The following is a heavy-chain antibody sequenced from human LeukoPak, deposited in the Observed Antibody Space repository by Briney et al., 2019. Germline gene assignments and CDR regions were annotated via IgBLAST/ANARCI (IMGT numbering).Heavy chain of an antibody. CDR1: GYTFTGYY. J-gene: IGHJ5*02. CDR3: AKTRDIVVVPAANGAFDP. CDR2: INPNSGGT. Sequence: ASVKVSCKASGYTFTGYYMHWVRHAPGQGLEWMGWINPNSGGTNYAQKFQGRVTMTRDTSISTAYMELSRLRSDDTAVYYCAKTRDIVVVPAANGAFDPWGQGTLVSVS. D-gene: IGHD2-2*01. V-gene: IGHV1-2*02.